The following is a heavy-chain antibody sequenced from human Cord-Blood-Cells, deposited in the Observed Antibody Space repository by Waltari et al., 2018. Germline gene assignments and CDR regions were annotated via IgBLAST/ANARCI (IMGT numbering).Heavy chain of an antibody. V-gene: IGHV3-7*01. CDR2: IKQDGSEK. D-gene: IGHD1-26*01. J-gene: IGHJ4*02. CDR1: GFTFSSYW. Sequence: EVQLVESGGGLVQPGGSLRLSCAASGFTFSSYWRSWVRQAPGKGLEWVANIKQDGSEKYYVDSVKGRFTISRDNAKNSLYLQMNSLRAEDTAVYYCARDGRSGSYSDYWGQGTLVTVSS. CDR3: ARDGRSGSYSDY.